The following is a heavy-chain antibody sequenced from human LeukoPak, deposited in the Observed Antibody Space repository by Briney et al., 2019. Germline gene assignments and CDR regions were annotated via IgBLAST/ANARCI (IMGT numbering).Heavy chain of an antibody. J-gene: IGHJ3*02. CDR3: ARDIIAVAGEDAFDI. Sequence: SVKVSCKASGGTFSSYAISWVRQAPGQGLEWMGGIIPIFGTANYAQKFQGRVTITADESTSTAYMELSSLRSEDTAVYYCARDIIAVAGEDAFDIWGQGTMVTVSP. V-gene: IGHV1-69*13. D-gene: IGHD6-19*01. CDR1: GGTFSSYA. CDR2: IIPIFGTA.